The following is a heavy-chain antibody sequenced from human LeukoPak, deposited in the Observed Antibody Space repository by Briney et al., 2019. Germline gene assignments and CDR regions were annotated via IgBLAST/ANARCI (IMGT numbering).Heavy chain of an antibody. D-gene: IGHD6-19*01. V-gene: IGHV3-15*01. J-gene: IGHJ4*02. CDR2: IKNKNDGVTT. CDR1: GFSFRDAW. Sequence: GGSLRLSCAASGFSFRDAWMNWVRQAPGKGLEWVGLIKNKNDGVTTDYAAPVKGRFTISRDDSKNTLYLQMNSLKAEDTAVYYCTTDPVVDQGIAVAYWGQGTLVTVSS. CDR3: TTDPVVDQGIAVAY.